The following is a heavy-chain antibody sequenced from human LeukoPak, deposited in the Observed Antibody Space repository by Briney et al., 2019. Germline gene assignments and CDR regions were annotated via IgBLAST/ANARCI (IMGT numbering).Heavy chain of an antibody. CDR3: ARGIAVAGTVYFDY. D-gene: IGHD6-19*01. V-gene: IGHV3-7*03. CDR1: GFTFSSYW. J-gene: IGHJ4*02. Sequence: GGSLRLSCAASGFTFSSYWMSWVRQAPGKGLEWVANIKQDGSEKYYVDSVKGRFTISRDNAKNSLYLQMNSLRAEDTAVYYCARGIAVAGTVYFDYWGQGTLVTVSS. CDR2: IKQDGSEK.